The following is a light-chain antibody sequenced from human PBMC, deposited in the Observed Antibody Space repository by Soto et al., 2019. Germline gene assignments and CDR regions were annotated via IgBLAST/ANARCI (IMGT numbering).Light chain of an antibody. CDR3: QQYFDVPFT. CDR1: RSVLYKSNNKNH. Sequence: DIVMTQSPESLAVPMGERATMNCKCSRSVLYKSNNKNHLAWYQQKPGQPPQLIIYWASTRESGVPERFSGSGSGTDFTLTISSLEAEDVAFYWCQQYFDVPFTFGGGTKVDIK. CDR2: WAS. J-gene: IGKJ4*01. V-gene: IGKV4-1*01.